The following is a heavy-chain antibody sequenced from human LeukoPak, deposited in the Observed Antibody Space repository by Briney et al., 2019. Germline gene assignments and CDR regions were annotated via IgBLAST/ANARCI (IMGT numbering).Heavy chain of an antibody. D-gene: IGHD4-17*01. J-gene: IGHJ5*02. CDR2: ISTSSRTI. CDR1: GFTFSTYE. Sequence: GRSLRLSCAASGFTFSTYEMNWVRQAPGKGLEWVSCISTSSRTIYYADSVKGRFTISRDNAKNSLYLQMNSLRAEDTAVYYCARESPDYGDYFVGPFDPWGQGTLVTVSS. CDR3: ARESPDYGDYFVGPFDP. V-gene: IGHV3-48*03.